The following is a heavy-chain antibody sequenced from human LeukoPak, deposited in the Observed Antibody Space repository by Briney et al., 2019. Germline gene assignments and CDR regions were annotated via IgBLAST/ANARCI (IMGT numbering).Heavy chain of an antibody. CDR2: IKQDGSEK. Sequence: PVGSLRLSCVAPGFTFSSYWMSWVRQAPGKGLEWVANIKQDGSEKYYVDSVKGRFTISRDNAKNSLNLQMNSLRAEDTAVYYCARGGAPYSSISDYWGQGTLVTVSS. CDR1: GFTFSSYW. V-gene: IGHV3-7*01. J-gene: IGHJ4*02. CDR3: ARGGAPYSSISDY. D-gene: IGHD6-13*01.